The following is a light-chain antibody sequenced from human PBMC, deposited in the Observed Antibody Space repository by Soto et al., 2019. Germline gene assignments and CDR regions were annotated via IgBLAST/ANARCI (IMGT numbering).Light chain of an antibody. CDR1: SGSIASNY. J-gene: IGLJ3*02. CDR2: EDN. CDR3: QSFDTAVV. V-gene: IGLV6-57*03. Sequence: NFMLTQPHSVSESPGKTVTTSCTRTSGSIASNYVQWYQQRPGSAPTIVIYEDNQRPSGVPDRFSGSIDSSSNSASLTISGLKTEDEADYYCQSFDTAVVFGGGTKVTVL.